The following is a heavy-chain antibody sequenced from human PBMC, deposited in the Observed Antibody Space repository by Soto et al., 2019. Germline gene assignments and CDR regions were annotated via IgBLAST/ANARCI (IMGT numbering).Heavy chain of an antibody. Sequence: QVQLQESGPGLVKPSQTLSLTCTVSGGSISSGGYYWSWIRQHPGKGLEWIGYIYYSGSTYYNPSLKSRFPISVDISKNEFSVQLSSLSAADTAVYYCARGLRSIAAAVYWWFGPWGQGTLVTLSS. CDR2: IYYSGST. D-gene: IGHD6-13*01. V-gene: IGHV4-31*03. J-gene: IGHJ5*02. CDR3: ARGLRSIAAAVYWWFGP. CDR1: GGSISSGGYY.